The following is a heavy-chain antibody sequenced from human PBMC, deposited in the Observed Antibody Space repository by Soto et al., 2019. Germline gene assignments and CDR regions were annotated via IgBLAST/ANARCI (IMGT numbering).Heavy chain of an antibody. CDR1: GFTFSRSW. Sequence: GGSLRLSCVDSGFTFSRSWMSWVRQAPGKGLEWVANIKQDGSEKYYVDSVKGRFTISSDNAKNSVYLQMDSLRAEDTAVYYCARGSTRDYFYYYMDVWGKGTTVTVSS. CDR3: ARGSTRDYFYYYMDV. J-gene: IGHJ6*03. V-gene: IGHV3-7*04. CDR2: IKQDGSEK.